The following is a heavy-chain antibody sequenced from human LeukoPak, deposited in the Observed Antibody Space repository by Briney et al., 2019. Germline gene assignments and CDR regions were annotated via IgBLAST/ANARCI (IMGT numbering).Heavy chain of an antibody. CDR2: ITSSSSHI. CDR3: ARTWKYYFDN. V-gene: IGHV3-21*01. CDR1: GFTISSYN. Sequence: GGSLRLSCAASGFTISSYNMSWVRQAPGKGLEWVSSITSSSSHIYYADSVKGRFTISRDNAKNSLFLQMNSLRADDTAVYYCARTWKYYFDNWGQGTLVTVSS. D-gene: IGHD1-1*01. J-gene: IGHJ4*02.